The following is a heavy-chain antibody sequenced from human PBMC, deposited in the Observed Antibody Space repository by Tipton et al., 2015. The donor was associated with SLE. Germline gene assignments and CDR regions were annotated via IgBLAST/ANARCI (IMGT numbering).Heavy chain of an antibody. CDR3: ARDSPIVGVLYY. V-gene: IGHV4-39*07. J-gene: IGHJ4*02. Sequence: PGLVKPSETLSLTCTVSGGSISSSSYYWGWIRQPPGKGLEWIGSIYYSGSTYYNPSLKSRVTISVDTSKNQFSLKLSSVTAADTAVYYCARDSPIVGVLYYWGQGTLVTVSS. CDR2: IYYSGST. CDR1: GGSISSSSYY. D-gene: IGHD1-26*01.